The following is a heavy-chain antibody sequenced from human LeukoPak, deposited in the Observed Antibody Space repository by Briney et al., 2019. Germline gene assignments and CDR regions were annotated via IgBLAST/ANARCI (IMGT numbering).Heavy chain of an antibody. Sequence: GGSLRLSCEASGYTFSSYEMNWVRQAPGKGLEWVSYISSSGSTIYYADSVKGRFTISRDNAKNSLYLQMNSLRAEDTAVYYCASGGGDSSGWYVYYWGQGTLVTVSS. J-gene: IGHJ4*02. V-gene: IGHV3-48*03. CDR3: ASGGGDSSGWYVYY. CDR1: GYTFSSYE. CDR2: ISSSGSTI. D-gene: IGHD6-19*01.